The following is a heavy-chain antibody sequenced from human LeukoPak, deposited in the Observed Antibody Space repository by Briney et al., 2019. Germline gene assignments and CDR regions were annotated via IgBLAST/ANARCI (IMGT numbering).Heavy chain of an antibody. CDR2: FGHNGGIT. CDR1: GFTFNYYG. V-gene: IGHV3-23*01. CDR3: AKQAGWGGYFSFLPFDF. Sequence: GGSLRLSCAASGFTFNYYGLSWVRQAPGKGLEWVSGFGHNGGITYSNSVKGRLTISRDDSKNTLFLQMNSLRADDTAVYFCAKQAGWGGYFSFLPFDFWGRGTLVTVSS. D-gene: IGHD3-3*01. J-gene: IGHJ4*02.